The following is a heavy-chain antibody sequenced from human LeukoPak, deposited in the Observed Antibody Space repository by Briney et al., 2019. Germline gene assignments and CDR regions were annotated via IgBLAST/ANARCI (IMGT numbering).Heavy chain of an antibody. V-gene: IGHV5-51*01. CDR1: GYSSNNYW. J-gene: IGHJ4*02. D-gene: IGHD3-22*01. Sequence: GESLKISCKGSGYSSNNYWIGRGRQMPGKGLELIGTIYPGDSDTRYRPSFQGQVTISADKSISTAYLQWSSLKASDTSIYYCARLGLEAYDSSGFYYLDYWGQGALVTVSS. CDR2: IYPGDSDT. CDR3: ARLGLEAYDSSGFYYLDY.